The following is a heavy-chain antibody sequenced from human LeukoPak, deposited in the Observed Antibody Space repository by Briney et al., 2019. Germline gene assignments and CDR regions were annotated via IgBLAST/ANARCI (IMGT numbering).Heavy chain of an antibody. D-gene: IGHD3-10*01. CDR1: GFTFNTYA. CDR2: IRSSGVST. V-gene: IGHV3-23*01. CDR3: AKEVRESAWYYFDY. Sequence: GGSLRLSCAASGFTFNTYAMSWVRQAPGKGLEWVSGIRSSGVSTYYADSVKGRFTISRDNSKNTLYLQMNSLRAEDTAVYYCAKEVRESAWYYFDYWGQGTLVTVSS. J-gene: IGHJ4*02.